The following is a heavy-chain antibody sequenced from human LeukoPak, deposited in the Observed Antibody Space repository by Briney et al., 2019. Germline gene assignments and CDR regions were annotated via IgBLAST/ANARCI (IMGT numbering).Heavy chain of an antibody. CDR3: ARDIRGPYVWGSYRPFDY. D-gene: IGHD3-16*02. CDR1: GFTFSSYS. Sequence: PGGSLRLSCAASGFTFSSYSMNWVRQAPGKGLEWVSSISSSSSYIYYADSVKGRFTISRDNAKNSLYLQMNSLRAEDTAVHYCARDIRGPYVWGSYRPFDYWGQGTLVTVSS. V-gene: IGHV3-21*01. CDR2: ISSSSSYI. J-gene: IGHJ4*02.